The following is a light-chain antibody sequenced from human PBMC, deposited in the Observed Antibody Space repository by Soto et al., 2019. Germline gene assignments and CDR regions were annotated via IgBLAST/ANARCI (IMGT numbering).Light chain of an antibody. V-gene: IGLV2-14*01. CDR1: TSDIGGHKY. CDR3: SSYTSSSILYV. CDR2: EVS. Sequence: QSALTQPASVSGSPGQSITISCTGTTSDIGGHKYVSWYQQHPDKAPKVLIFEVSNRPSGISDRFSGSKSGNTASLTISGLQAEDEADYYCSSYTSSSILYVFGTGTKLTVL. J-gene: IGLJ1*01.